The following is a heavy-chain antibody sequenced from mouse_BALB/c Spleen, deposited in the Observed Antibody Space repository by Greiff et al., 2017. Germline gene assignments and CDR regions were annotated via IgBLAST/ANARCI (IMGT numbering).Heavy chain of an antibody. CDR2: ISSGGST. CDR1: GFTFSSYA. Sequence: EVKLMESGGGLVKPGGSLKLSCAASGFTFSSYAMSWVRQTPEKRLEWVASISSGGSTYYPDSVKGRFTISRDNARNILYLQMSSLRSEDTAMYYCASSYGSSSFDYWGKGTLVTVSA. J-gene: IGHJ3*01. CDR3: ASSYGSSSFDY. V-gene: IGHV5-6-5*01. D-gene: IGHD1-1*01.